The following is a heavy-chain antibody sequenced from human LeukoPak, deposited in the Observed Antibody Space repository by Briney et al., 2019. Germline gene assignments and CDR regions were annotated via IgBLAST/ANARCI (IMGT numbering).Heavy chain of an antibody. J-gene: IGHJ4*02. CDR3: ARDRSDSSGWYYFDY. CDR1: GGSISSYY. CDR2: IYYSGST. Sequence: SETLSLTCTVSGGSISSYYWSRIRQPPGKGLEWIGYIYYSGSTNYNPPLKSRVTISVDTSKNQFSLKLNSVTAADTAVYYCARDRSDSSGWYYFDYWGQGTLVTVSS. D-gene: IGHD6-19*01. V-gene: IGHV4-59*01.